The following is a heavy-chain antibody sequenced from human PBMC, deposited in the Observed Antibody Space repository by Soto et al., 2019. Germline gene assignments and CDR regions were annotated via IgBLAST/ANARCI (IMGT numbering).Heavy chain of an antibody. V-gene: IGHV3-23*01. J-gene: IGHJ4*02. Sequence: EVQLLESGGRCVQPGGSLRLSCAASGFTFRSYGMSWVRQAPGKGLEWISAISDNGGRTDYADSVKGRFTISRDNSKNTLFLQMNTLTAEDTAVYYCAKRELDDKWGQGTLVTVS. CDR2: ISDNGGRT. CDR3: AKRELDDK. CDR1: GFTFRSYG. D-gene: IGHD3-3*02.